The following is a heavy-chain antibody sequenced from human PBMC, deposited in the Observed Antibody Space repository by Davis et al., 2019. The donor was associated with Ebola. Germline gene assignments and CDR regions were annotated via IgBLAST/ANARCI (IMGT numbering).Heavy chain of an antibody. Sequence: SETLSLTCPVYGGSFSDYYWSWIRQPPGKGLEWIGEINHSGSTNYNPSLKSRVTISVDTSKNQFSLKLSSVTAADTAVYYCARHRGRVRYYGMDVWGQGTTVTVSS. D-gene: IGHD1-1*01. V-gene: IGHV4-34*01. CDR2: INHSGST. CDR1: GGSFSDYY. J-gene: IGHJ6*02. CDR3: ARHRGRVRYYGMDV.